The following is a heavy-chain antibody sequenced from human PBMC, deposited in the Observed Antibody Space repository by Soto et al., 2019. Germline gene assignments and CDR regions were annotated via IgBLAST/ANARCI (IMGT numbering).Heavy chain of an antibody. V-gene: IGHV1-69*02. CDR2: IIPILGIA. CDR1: GGTFSSYT. J-gene: IGHJ3*02. CDR3: ARGSGSGAFDI. D-gene: IGHD5-12*01. Sequence: GASVKVSCKASGGTFSSYTISWVRQAPGQGLEWMGRIIPILGIANYAQKFQGRVTITADKSTSTAYMELSSLRSEDTAVYYCARGSGSGAFDIWGQGTMVNVSS.